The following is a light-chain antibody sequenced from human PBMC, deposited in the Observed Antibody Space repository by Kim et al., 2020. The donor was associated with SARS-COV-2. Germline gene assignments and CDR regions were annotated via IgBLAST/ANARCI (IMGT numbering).Light chain of an antibody. Sequence: EIVMTQSPATLSVSPGERATLSCRASKSVSSNLAWYQQKPGQAPRLLIYDASTRATGIPATFSGSGSGTEFTLTISSLQSEDFAVYYCQQYNTLITFGQGTRLEIK. V-gene: IGKV3-15*01. CDR1: KSVSSN. J-gene: IGKJ5*01. CDR3: QQYNTLIT. CDR2: DAS.